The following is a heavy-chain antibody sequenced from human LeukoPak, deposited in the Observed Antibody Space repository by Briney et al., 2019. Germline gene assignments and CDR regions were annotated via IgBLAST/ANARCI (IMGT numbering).Heavy chain of an antibody. V-gene: IGHV3-30-3*01. CDR3: AREGPTVSFDAFDI. CDR1: GFTFSSYA. D-gene: IGHD4-17*01. CDR2: ISYDGSNK. J-gene: IGHJ3*02. Sequence: GGSLRLSCAASGFTFSSYAMHWVRQAPGKGLEWVAVISYDGSNKYYADSVKGRFTISRGNSKNTLYLQMNSLRAEDTAVYYCAREGPTVSFDAFDIWGQETMVTVSS.